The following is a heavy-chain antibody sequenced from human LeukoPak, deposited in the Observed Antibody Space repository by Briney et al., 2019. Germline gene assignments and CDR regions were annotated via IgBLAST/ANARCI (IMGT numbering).Heavy chain of an antibody. J-gene: IGHJ3*02. V-gene: IGHV4-4*07. CDR1: GGSISTYY. CDR3: ARHRGNSYGIDDFNI. Sequence: TSETLSLTCTVSGGSISTYYWSWIRQPAGKGLEWIGRIYTSGSNNYNPSLKSRLTMSIEPSKNQFSLKLSSVTAADTAVYYCARHRGNSYGIDDFNIWGQGTMVIVFS. D-gene: IGHD5-18*01. CDR2: IYTSGSN.